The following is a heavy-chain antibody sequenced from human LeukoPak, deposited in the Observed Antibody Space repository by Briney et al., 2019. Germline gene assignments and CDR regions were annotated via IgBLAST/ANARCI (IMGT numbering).Heavy chain of an antibody. Sequence: GRSLRLSCAASGFTFSSYGMHWVRQAPGKGLEWVAVISYDGSNKYYADSVKGRFTISRDNPKNTLYLQMNSLRAEDTAVYYCAKEPYSSAYYFDYWGQGTLVTVSS. CDR3: AKEPYSSAYYFDY. J-gene: IGHJ4*02. D-gene: IGHD6-19*01. V-gene: IGHV3-30*18. CDR1: GFTFSSYG. CDR2: ISYDGSNK.